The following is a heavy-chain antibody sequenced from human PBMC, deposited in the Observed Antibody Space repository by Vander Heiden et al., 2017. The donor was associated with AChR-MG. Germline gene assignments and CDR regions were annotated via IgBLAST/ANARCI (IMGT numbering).Heavy chain of an antibody. Sequence: EVQLLESGGGLVQPGGSLRLSCAASGFTLSTYAMYWVRPAPGKGLEWVSAISASGDSTYYADSVKGRFTISRDNSKNTLYLQIHSLRVEDTAVYYCARYLYCTGVICYYYYMDVRGKGTTVTVSS. J-gene: IGHJ6*03. D-gene: IGHD2-8*02. CDR3: ARYLYCTGVICYYYYMDV. CDR2: ISASGDST. V-gene: IGHV3-23*01. CDR1: GFTLSTYA.